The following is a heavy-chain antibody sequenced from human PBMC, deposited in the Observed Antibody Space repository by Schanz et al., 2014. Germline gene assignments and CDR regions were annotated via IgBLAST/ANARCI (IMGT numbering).Heavy chain of an antibody. D-gene: IGHD5-12*01. J-gene: IGHJ4*02. CDR3: ARKVVATIGGYYDN. CDR2: RNESHSTI. Sequence: EVQLVESGGDLVQPGGSLRLSCSASGFSFSSYAMGWVRQARGKGLEWVSARNESHSTIYYADSVRGRFTISRDNAENTLFLQMNSLRAEDTAVYYCARKVVATIGGYYDNWGQGTLVSVSS. CDR1: GFSFSSYA. V-gene: IGHV3-23*04.